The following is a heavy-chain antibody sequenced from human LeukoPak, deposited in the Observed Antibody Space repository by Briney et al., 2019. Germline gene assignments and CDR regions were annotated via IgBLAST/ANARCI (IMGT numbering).Heavy chain of an antibody. J-gene: IGHJ5*02. CDR1: GYTFTGYY. V-gene: IGHV1-2*06. CDR3: ATDHLGGTHH. CDR2: INPNSGGT. Sequence: ASVKVSCKASGYTFTGYYMHWVRQAPGQGLEWMGRINPNSGGTNHAQKFQGRVTMTRDTSISTAYMELSRLRSEDTAVYYCATDHLGGTHHWGQGTLVTVSS. D-gene: IGHD1-26*01.